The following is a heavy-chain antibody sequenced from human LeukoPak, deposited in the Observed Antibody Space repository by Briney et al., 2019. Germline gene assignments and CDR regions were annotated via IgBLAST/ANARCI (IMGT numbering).Heavy chain of an antibody. V-gene: IGHV4-34*01. J-gene: IGHJ3*02. CDR2: INHSGST. Sequence: SETLSLTCAVYGGSFSGYFWSWIRQPPGKGLEWIGEINHSGSTNYSPSLKSRVTISVDTSKNQFSLKLSSVTAADTAVYYCASDYGDYVGAFDIWGQGTMVTVSS. D-gene: IGHD4-17*01. CDR3: ASDYGDYVGAFDI. CDR1: GGSFSGYF.